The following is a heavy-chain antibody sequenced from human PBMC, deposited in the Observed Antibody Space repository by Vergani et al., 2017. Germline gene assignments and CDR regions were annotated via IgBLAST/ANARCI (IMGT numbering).Heavy chain of an antibody. CDR2: ISYDGSNK. V-gene: IGHV3-30*03. J-gene: IGHJ4*01. Sequence: VQLVESGGGVVQPGRSLRLSCAASGFTFSSYGMHWVRQAPGKGLEWVAFISYDGSNKNYADSVKGRFTISRDNSKNILYLQMNSLRAEDTAVYYCTRSECSGTTCYGHYFDLWGHGILVTVSS. D-gene: IGHD2-15*01. CDR1: GFTFSSYG. CDR3: TRSECSGTTCYGHYFDL.